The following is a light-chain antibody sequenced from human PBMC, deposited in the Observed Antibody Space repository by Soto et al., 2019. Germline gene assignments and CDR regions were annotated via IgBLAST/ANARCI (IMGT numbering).Light chain of an antibody. CDR3: SSYAGSYTSYV. Sequence: QSVLAQPRSVSGSPGQSVTISCTGPSIDVGGSNYVSWYQQHPGKAPKLMIYDVSERPSGVPDRFSGSKSGNTASLTISGLQAEDEADYYCSSYAGSYTSYVFGTGTKVTVL. CDR2: DVS. V-gene: IGLV2-11*01. CDR1: SIDVGGSNY. J-gene: IGLJ1*01.